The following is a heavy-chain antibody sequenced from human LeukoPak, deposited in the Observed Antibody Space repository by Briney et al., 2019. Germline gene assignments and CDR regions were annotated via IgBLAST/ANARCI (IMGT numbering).Heavy chain of an antibody. V-gene: IGHV1-8*03. CDR1: GYTFTTYD. J-gene: IGHJ3*02. Sequence: ASVKVSCKASGYTFTTYDINWGRQATGQGLEGRGWMNPNSGNTGYAQKFQGRVTITRNTSISTAYMELSSLRSEDTAVYYCARLIEYSNYDAANAFDIWGQGTMVTVSS. CDR3: ARLIEYSNYDAANAFDI. D-gene: IGHD4-11*01. CDR2: MNPNSGNT.